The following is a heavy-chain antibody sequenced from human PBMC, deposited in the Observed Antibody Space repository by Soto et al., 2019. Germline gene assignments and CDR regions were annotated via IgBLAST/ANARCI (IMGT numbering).Heavy chain of an antibody. Sequence: NPSETLSLTCAVYGGSFSGYYWSWIRQPPGKGLEWIGEINHSGSTNYNPSLKSRVTISVDTSKNQFSLKLSSVTAADTAVYYCARGRRRLSSRWFDPWGQGTLVTVSS. CDR2: INHSGST. CDR1: GGSFSGYY. J-gene: IGHJ5*02. V-gene: IGHV4-34*01. CDR3: ARGRRRLSSRWFDP.